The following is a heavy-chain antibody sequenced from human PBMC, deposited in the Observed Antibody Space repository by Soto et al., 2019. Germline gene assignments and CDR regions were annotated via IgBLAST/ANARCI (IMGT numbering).Heavy chain of an antibody. J-gene: IGHJ4*02. CDR1: GGTFSSYA. V-gene: IGHV1-69*05. CDR3: TRAPLGIIVAPDF. Sequence: ASVKVSCKASGGTFSSYAISWVRQAPGQGLEWMGGIIPIFGTANYTQKFRDRVTVSTDTSISTTYMELSSLTSEDTVVYYCTRAPLGIIVAPDFWGQGTLVTVSS. CDR2: IIPIFGTA. D-gene: IGHD3-22*01.